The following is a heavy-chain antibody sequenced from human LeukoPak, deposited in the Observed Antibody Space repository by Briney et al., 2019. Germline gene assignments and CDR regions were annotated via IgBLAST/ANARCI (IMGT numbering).Heavy chain of an antibody. CDR1: GSTFSNAW. Sequence: KPGGSLRLSCAASGSTFSNAWMSWVRQAPGKGLEWVGRIKSKTDGGTTDYAAPVKGRFTISRDDSKNTLYLQMNSLKTEDTAVYYCTTVGTADSSGWYKGDAFDIWGQGTMVTVSS. CDR3: TTVGTADSSGWYKGDAFDI. CDR2: IKSKTDGGTT. D-gene: IGHD6-19*01. V-gene: IGHV3-15*01. J-gene: IGHJ3*02.